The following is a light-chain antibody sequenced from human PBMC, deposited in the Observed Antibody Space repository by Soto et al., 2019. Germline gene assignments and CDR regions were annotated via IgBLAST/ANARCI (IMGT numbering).Light chain of an antibody. CDR1: QSLGSN. J-gene: IGKJ1*01. CDR3: QQYKNLWR. CDR2: GAS. Sequence: EIVMTQSQATLSVSPGERATLSCRASQSLGSNLAWYQQKPGQAPRLLIYGASTRATGIPARFSSSGSGTEFTRTISSLQSEDFAVYYCQQYKNLWRFGQGTKVEIK. V-gene: IGKV3-15*01.